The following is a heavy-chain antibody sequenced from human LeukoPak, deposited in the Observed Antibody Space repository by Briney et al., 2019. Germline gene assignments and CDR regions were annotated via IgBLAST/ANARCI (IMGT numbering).Heavy chain of an antibody. J-gene: IGHJ4*02. Sequence: GGSLRLSCAASGFTFNSYAMNWVRQAPGKGLECISGSGGSTYYADSVKGRFTISRDNSKNTLYLQMNSLRTEDTAVYYCAKSIVCGGDCYSGLAFDYWGQGTLVTVSS. V-gene: IGHV3-23*01. CDR3: AKSIVCGGDCYSGLAFDY. CDR2: ISGSGGST. D-gene: IGHD2-21*02. CDR1: GFTFNSYA.